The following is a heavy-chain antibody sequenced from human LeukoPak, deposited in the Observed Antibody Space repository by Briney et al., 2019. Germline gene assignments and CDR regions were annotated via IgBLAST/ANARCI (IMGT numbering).Heavy chain of an antibody. CDR2: ISGGTT. V-gene: IGHV3-49*03. CDR3: SRGSGWLSVY. CDR1: GFTFGDYL. D-gene: IGHD6-19*01. Sequence: GGSLRLSCTASGFTFGDYLMGWFRQPPGRGLEWIGFISGGTTEYVASVKGRFTISRDDSTSIAYLKMNSLTTEDTAVYYCSRGSGWLSVYWGQGTLVTVSS. J-gene: IGHJ4*02.